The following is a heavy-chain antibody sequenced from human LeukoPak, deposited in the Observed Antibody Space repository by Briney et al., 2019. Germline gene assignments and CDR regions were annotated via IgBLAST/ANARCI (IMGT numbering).Heavy chain of an antibody. CDR1: GFTFSSYS. J-gene: IGHJ4*02. Sequence: WGSLRLSCAASGFTFSSYSMNWVRQAPGKGLEWVSSISSSSSYIYYADSVKGRFTISRDNAKNSLYLQMNSLRAEDTAVYYCARGRIAAAWFVYWGQGTLVTVSS. CDR2: ISSSSSYI. V-gene: IGHV3-21*01. D-gene: IGHD6-13*01. CDR3: ARGRIAAAWFVY.